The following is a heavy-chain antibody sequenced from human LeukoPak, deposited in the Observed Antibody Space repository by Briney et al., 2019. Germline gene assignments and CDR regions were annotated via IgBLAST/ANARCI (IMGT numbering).Heavy chain of an antibody. CDR1: GGSISSYY. CDR3: AWAYYYDSPYNFDY. CDR2: IYTSGST. J-gene: IGHJ4*02. D-gene: IGHD3-22*01. V-gene: IGHV4-4*09. Sequence: SETLSLTCTVSGGSISSYYWSWIRQPPGKGLEWIGYIYTSGSTNYNPSLKSRVTISVDTSKNQFSLKLSSVTAADTAVYYCAWAYYYDSPYNFDYWGQGTLVTVSS.